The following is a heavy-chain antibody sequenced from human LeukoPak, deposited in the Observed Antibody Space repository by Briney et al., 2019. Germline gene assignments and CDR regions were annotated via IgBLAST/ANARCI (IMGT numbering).Heavy chain of an antibody. CDR3: ARAVPYYYYMDV. Sequence: ETLSLTCTVSGGSISSYYWSWIRQPPGKGLEWIGYIYYSGSTNYNPSLKSRVTISVDTSKNQFSLKLSSVTAVDTAVYYCARAVPYYYYMDVWGKGTTVTVSS. J-gene: IGHJ6*03. CDR2: IYYSGST. CDR1: GGSISSYY. V-gene: IGHV4-59*01.